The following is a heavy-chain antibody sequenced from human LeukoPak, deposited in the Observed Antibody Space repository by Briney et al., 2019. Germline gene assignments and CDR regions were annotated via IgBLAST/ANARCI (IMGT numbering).Heavy chain of an antibody. J-gene: IGHJ4*02. CDR3: TTDVMDGDYYRDDY. Sequence: GGSLRLSCAASGFTFSSYWMSWVRQAPGKGLEWVGRIKSKTDGGTTDYAAPVKGRFTISRDDSKNTLYLQMNSLKTEDTAVYYCTTDVMDGDYYRDDYWGQGTLVTVSS. CDR1: GFTFSSYW. D-gene: IGHD4-17*01. CDR2: IKSKTDGGTT. V-gene: IGHV3-15*01.